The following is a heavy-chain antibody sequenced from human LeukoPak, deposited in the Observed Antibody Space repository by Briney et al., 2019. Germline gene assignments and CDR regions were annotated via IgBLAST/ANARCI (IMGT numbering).Heavy chain of an antibody. CDR3: ARVVVVPAATLDY. Sequence: ASVKVSCKASGYTVTGYYMHWVRQAPGQGLEWMGWINPNSGGTNYAQKFQGRVTMTRDTSISTAYMELSRLRSDDTAVYYCARVVVVPAATLDYWGQGTLVTVSS. D-gene: IGHD2-2*01. CDR1: GYTVTGYY. J-gene: IGHJ4*02. CDR2: INPNSGGT. V-gene: IGHV1-2*02.